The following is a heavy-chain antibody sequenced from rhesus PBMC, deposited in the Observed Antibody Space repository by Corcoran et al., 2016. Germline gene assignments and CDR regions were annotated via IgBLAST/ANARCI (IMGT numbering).Heavy chain of an antibody. CDR3: ARPFDY. Sequence: QLHLQESGPGLVKTSETLSLTCAVSGGSISGNYWTWLRQPPGKGLEGIGRISGSGGSTDYHPSLKSRVTISIDTSKNQFSLKLTSVTAADTAVYFCARPFDYWGQGVLVTVSS. V-gene: IGHV4-173*01. J-gene: IGHJ4*01. CDR2: ISGSGGST. CDR1: GGSISGNY.